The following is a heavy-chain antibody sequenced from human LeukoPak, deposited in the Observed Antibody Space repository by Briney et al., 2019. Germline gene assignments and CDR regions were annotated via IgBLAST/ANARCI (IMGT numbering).Heavy chain of an antibody. D-gene: IGHD2-15*01. CDR1: GFTFSTYW. Sequence: GGSLRLSCAASGFTFSTYWMHWVRQAPGKGLVWVSRISSGGSDITYADSVKGRFTIFRDNAKNTLYLQMNSLRAEDTAVYYCARDAAGLDYWGQGTLVTVSS. J-gene: IGHJ4*02. CDR3: ARDAAGLDY. CDR2: ISSGGSDI. V-gene: IGHV3-74*01.